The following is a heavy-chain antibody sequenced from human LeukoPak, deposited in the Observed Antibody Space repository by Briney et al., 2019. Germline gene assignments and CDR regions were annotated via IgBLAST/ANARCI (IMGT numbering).Heavy chain of an antibody. CDR2: INAGNGNT. J-gene: IGHJ4*02. CDR1: GYTFTSYA. D-gene: IGHD4-17*01. CDR3: VRVKDGDYTLSN. V-gene: IGHV1-3*01. Sequence: ASVKVSCKASGYTFTSYAMHWVRQAPGQRLEWMGWINAGNGNTKYSQKFQGRVTITRDTSASTAYMELSSLRSEDTAVYYCVRVKDGDYTLSNWGQGTLVTVSS.